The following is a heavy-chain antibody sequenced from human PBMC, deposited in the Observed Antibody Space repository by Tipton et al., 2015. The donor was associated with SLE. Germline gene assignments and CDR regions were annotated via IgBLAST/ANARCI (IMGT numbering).Heavy chain of an antibody. Sequence: GSLRLSCAASGFTFYNYAMNWVRQAPGKGLAWFSSISETGDCTHYADSVKGRFTISRDNSKSTLYLQMSSLRSEATAVYYCAKERWGTSEVWGQGTLVTVSS. D-gene: IGHD1-26*01. CDR1: GFTFYNYA. J-gene: IGHJ4*02. CDR2: ISETGDCT. CDR3: AKERWGTSEV. V-gene: IGHV3-23*01.